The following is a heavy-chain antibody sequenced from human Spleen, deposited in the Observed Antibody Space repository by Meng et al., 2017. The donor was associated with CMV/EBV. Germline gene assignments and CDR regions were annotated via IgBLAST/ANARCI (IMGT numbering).Heavy chain of an antibody. CDR1: GFTFGDYA. CDR2: VYSGGST. J-gene: IGHJ6*02. D-gene: IGHD6-19*01. Sequence: GESLKISCTASGFTFGDYAMSWVRQVPGKGLEWVSLVYSGGSTYSADSVKGRFAISRDLSKNTLYLQMNSLRAEDTAVYFCARVLSSGKAYAMDVWGQGTTVTVSS. CDR3: ARVLSSGKAYAMDV. V-gene: IGHV3-23*03.